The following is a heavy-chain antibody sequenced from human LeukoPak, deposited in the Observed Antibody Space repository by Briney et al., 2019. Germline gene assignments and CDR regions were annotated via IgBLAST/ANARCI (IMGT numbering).Heavy chain of an antibody. D-gene: IGHD1-1*01. CDR3: ARGATGTTFDY. J-gene: IGHJ4*02. Sequence: GGSLRLSCAASGFNFDDYGMSWVRQAPGKGLEWVSGINWNGGSTGYADSVKGRFTISRDSAKNSLYLQMNSLRAEDTALYYCARGATGTTFDYWGQGTLVTVSS. CDR2: INWNGGST. CDR1: GFNFDDYG. V-gene: IGHV3-20*04.